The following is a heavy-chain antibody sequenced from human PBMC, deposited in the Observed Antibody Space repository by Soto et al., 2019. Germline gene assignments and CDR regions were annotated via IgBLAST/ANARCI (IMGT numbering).Heavy chain of an antibody. J-gene: IGHJ6*02. V-gene: IGHV2-5*01. D-gene: IGHD4-4*01. CDR2: TYWNGDK. CDR3: GHRRDSVDYHCLDV. CDR1: GLSLSSAGVG. Sequence: QITLEVSGPTLMKPTQTLTLTCTFSGLSLSSAGVGVVWFRQPPGKALEWLAVTYWNGDKRYSPALSSRLTITKDTSKNQEVLTMTTMDPVDAGTYYCGHRRDSVDYHCLDVWGQGTTVTVAS.